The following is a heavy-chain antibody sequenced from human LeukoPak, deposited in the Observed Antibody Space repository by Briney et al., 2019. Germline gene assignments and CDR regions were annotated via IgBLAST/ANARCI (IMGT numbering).Heavy chain of an antibody. J-gene: IGHJ4*02. Sequence: GGSLRLSCAAPGFIFDNYAIHWVRQAPGKGLEWVSLISGDGGSTFYADSVRGRFTISRDNTRKSLSLQMSSLRSEDTALYYCARESETSAWYDYWGQGTLVTASS. CDR1: GFIFDNYA. CDR3: ARESETSAWYDY. CDR2: ISGDGGST. V-gene: IGHV3-43*02. D-gene: IGHD6-19*01.